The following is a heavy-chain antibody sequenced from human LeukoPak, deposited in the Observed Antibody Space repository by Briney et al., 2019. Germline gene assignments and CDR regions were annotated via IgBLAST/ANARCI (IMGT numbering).Heavy chain of an antibody. CDR2: IYYSGST. D-gene: IGHD2-2*01. CDR3: ARGVVVEGWFDP. CDR1: GGSISSGGYS. V-gene: IGHV4-30-4*07. Sequence: SETLSLTCAVSGGSISSGGYSWSWIRQPPGKGLEWIGYIYYSGSTYYNPSLKSRVTISVDTSKNQFSLKLSSVTAADTAVYYCARGVVVEGWFDPWGQGTLVTVSS. J-gene: IGHJ5*02.